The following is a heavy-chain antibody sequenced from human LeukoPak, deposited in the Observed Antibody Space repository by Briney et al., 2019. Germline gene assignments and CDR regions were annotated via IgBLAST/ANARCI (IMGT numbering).Heavy chain of an antibody. Sequence: PGGSLRLSCEASGFSLSKYWMSWVRQAPGKVLEWVANIKPDGSDKNYVDSVKGRFTISRDNAKNAVYLQMTSLRVEDTAVYYCARDAVGRQSEYSWFDPWGQGTLVTVSS. CDR3: ARDAVGRQSEYSWFDP. V-gene: IGHV3-7*01. CDR2: IKPDGSDK. J-gene: IGHJ5*02. CDR1: GFSLSKYW. D-gene: IGHD4-11*01.